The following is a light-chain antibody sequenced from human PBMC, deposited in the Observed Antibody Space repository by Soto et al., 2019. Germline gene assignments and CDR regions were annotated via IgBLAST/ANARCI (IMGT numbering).Light chain of an antibody. Sequence: QSVLTQPPSASGTPGQRVTISCSGSSSNIGSNYVYWYQQFPGTAPKLLIYRNNQRPSGVPDRFSGSKSGTSASLAISGLRSEDEADYYCAAWDDSLSGLYVFGTGTKLTVL. CDR2: RNN. V-gene: IGLV1-47*01. CDR1: SSNIGSNY. CDR3: AAWDDSLSGLYV. J-gene: IGLJ1*01.